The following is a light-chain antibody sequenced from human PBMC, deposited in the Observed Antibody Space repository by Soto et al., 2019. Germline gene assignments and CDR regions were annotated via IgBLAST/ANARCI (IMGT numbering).Light chain of an antibody. CDR2: AAS. J-gene: IGKJ3*01. V-gene: IGKV1-9*01. Sequence: DIQLTQSPSFLSAAVGDRVTITCRASQGISSYLAWYQQKPGKAPKLLIYAASTLQSGVPSRFSGSGSGTEFTLTISILQPEDFATYYCQQLNSYAAFGPGTKVDIK. CDR1: QGISSY. CDR3: QQLNSYAA.